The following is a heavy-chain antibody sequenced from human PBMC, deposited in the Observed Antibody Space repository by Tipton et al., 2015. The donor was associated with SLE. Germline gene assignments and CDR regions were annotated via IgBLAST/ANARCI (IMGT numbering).Heavy chain of an antibody. D-gene: IGHD3-3*01. CDR2: ISYDGSNK. CDR1: GFTFSNAW. CDR3: ASAFWSGYSRG. J-gene: IGHJ4*02. Sequence: SLRLSCAASGFTFSNAWMSWVRQAPGKGLEWVAVISYDGSNKYYADSVKGRFTISRDNAKNSLYLQMNSLRAEDTAVYYCASAFWSGYSRGWGQGTLVTVSS. V-gene: IGHV3-30-3*01.